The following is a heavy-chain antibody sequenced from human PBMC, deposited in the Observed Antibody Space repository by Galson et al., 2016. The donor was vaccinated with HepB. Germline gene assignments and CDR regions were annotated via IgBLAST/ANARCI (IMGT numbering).Heavy chain of an antibody. CDR3: ARDSLTPRGRGF. CDR2: ISTRGAII. CDR1: GFYFSTYT. J-gene: IGHJ4*02. D-gene: IGHD5-12*01. V-gene: IGHV3-48*02. Sequence: SLRLSCAASGFYFSTYTLNWVRQAPGKGPEWISYISTRGAIIYYAYSVKGRFTVSRDNAKNSLLLQMNSRRDEDTADYYWARDSLTPRGRGFWGQGTLGTVSS.